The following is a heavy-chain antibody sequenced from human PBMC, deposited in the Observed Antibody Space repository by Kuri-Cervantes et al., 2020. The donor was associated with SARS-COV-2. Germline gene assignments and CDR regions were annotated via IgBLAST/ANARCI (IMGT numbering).Heavy chain of an antibody. Sequence: GGSLRLSCAVSGLTVFSHAWINWVRQPPGRGLEWVGRIIRGGTTDYAAPVKDRFIISRDDSKNTFYLQMNSLKTEDTGVYYCTPDRWEESGWGQGTLVTVSS. J-gene: IGHJ4*02. CDR2: IIRGGTT. D-gene: IGHD1-26*01. CDR1: GLTVFSHAW. V-gene: IGHV3-15*07. CDR3: TPDRWEESG.